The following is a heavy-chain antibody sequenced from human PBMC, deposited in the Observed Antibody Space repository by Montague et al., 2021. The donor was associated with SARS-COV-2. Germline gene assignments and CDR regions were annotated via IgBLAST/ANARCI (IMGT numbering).Heavy chain of an antibody. CDR1: GFTFSSYE. J-gene: IGHJ5*02. V-gene: IGHV3-48*03. CDR3: ARDGCSGGRCYSSWFDP. CDR2: ISSSGSTI. Sequence: SLRLSCAASGFTFSSYEMNWVRPAPGKGLEWVSYISSSGSTIYYADSVKGRFTISRDNAKNSLYLQMNSLGAEDTAVYYCARDGCSGGRCYSSWFDPWGQGTLVTVSS. D-gene: IGHD2-15*01.